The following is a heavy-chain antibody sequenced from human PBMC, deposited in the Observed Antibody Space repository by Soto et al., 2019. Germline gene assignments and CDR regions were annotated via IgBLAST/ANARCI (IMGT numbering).Heavy chain of an antibody. CDR1: GYTFTSHA. V-gene: IGHV1-3*01. D-gene: IGHD3-10*01. Sequence: GASVKVSCKASGYTFTSHAMHWVRQAPGQRLEWMGWINAGNGNTKYSQKFQGRITITRDTSATTAYMELSSLRSEDTAVYYCARPLWFGELLSLHYWGQGTLVTVSS. CDR3: ARPLWFGELLSLHY. J-gene: IGHJ4*02. CDR2: INAGNGNT.